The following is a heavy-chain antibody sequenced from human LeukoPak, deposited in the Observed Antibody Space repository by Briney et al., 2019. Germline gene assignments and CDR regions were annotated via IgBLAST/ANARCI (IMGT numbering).Heavy chain of an antibody. J-gene: IGHJ6*02. CDR1: GFTFSSYA. V-gene: IGHV3-23*01. D-gene: IGHD3-3*01. CDR2: ISCSGGST. Sequence: GGSLRLSCAASGFTFSSYAISWVRQAPGKGLEWVSAISCSGGSTYYADSVKGRFTISRDNSNNTMYLQKISMRSEETAVYYCAKYYYDCGSGCPRYGIDDWGQGTTVTVSS. CDR3: AKYYYDCGSGCPRYGIDD.